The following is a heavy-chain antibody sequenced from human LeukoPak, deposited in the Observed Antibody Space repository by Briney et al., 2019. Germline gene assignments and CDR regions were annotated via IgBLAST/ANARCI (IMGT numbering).Heavy chain of an antibody. CDR3: ARDSTHCSSTSCYFDY. Sequence: GGSLRLSCAASGFTFSSYEMNWVRQAPGKGLKWVSYISSSGSTIYYADSVKGRFTISRDNAKNSLYLQMNSLRAEDTAVYYCARDSTHCSSTSCYFDYWGQGTLVTVSS. J-gene: IGHJ4*02. D-gene: IGHD2-2*01. CDR1: GFTFSSYE. V-gene: IGHV3-48*03. CDR2: ISSSGSTI.